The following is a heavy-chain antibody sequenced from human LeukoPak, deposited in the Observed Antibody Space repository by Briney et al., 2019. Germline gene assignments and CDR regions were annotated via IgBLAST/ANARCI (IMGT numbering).Heavy chain of an antibody. Sequence: GGSLRLSCAASGFTFSDYYMSWIRQAPGKGLEWVSYISSSSSYTNYADSVKGRFTISRDNAKNSLYLQMNSLRAEDTAVYYCARDLSYCTITSCSYYYYGMDVWGRGTTVTVSS. D-gene: IGHD2-2*01. CDR1: GFTFSDYY. CDR2: ISSSSSYT. CDR3: ARDLSYCTITSCSYYYYGMDV. J-gene: IGHJ6*02. V-gene: IGHV3-11*06.